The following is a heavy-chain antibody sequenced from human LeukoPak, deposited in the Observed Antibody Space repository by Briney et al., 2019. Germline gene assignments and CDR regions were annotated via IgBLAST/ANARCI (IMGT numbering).Heavy chain of an antibody. D-gene: IGHD2-2*01. CDR1: GFTFSNYW. J-gene: IGHJ4*02. Sequence: GGSLRLSCVASGFTFSNYWMSWVRQAPGRGLELVANINRDGSEEYYVDSVKGRFTLSRDNTKTSLYVQMNSLKAEDTAVYYCARGDAFSGDHWGQGALVTVSS. V-gene: IGHV3-7*04. CDR2: INRDGSEE. CDR3: ARGDAFSGDH.